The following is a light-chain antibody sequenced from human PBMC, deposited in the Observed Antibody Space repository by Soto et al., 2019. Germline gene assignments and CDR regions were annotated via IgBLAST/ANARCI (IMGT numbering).Light chain of an antibody. CDR1: SSDVGGYKY. CDR2: AVS. CDR3: SSYTGGSTLV. V-gene: IGLV2-14*01. Sequence: QSALTQPASVSGSPGQSITISCTGTSSDVGGYKYVSWYQQNPGKAPTVMIYAVSSRPSGVSNRFSGSNSGNTASLTISGLQVDDEADFYCSSYTGGSTLVFGTGTKVTFL. J-gene: IGLJ1*01.